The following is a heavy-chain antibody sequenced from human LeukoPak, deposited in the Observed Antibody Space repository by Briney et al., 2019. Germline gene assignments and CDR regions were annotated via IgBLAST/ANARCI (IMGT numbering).Heavy chain of an antibody. V-gene: IGHV4-38-2*01. Sequence: SETLSLTCAVSGYSISSGYYWGWIRQPPGKGLEWIGSIYHGGSTYYNPSLKSRVTISVDTSKNQFSLKLSSVTAADTAVYYCARQSSRDQIYDFWSGYYTRWFDPWGQGTLVTVSS. CDR3: ARQSSRDQIYDFWSGYYTRWFDP. J-gene: IGHJ5*02. D-gene: IGHD3-3*01. CDR1: GYSISSGYY. CDR2: IYHGGST.